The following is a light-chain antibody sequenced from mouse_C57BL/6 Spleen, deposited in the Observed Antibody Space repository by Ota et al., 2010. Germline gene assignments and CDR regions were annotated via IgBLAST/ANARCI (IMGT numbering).Light chain of an antibody. CDR3: QQGNTLPYT. CDR2: YTS. V-gene: IGKV10-96*01. CDR1: QDISNY. Sequence: DIQMTQTTSSLSASLGDRVTISCRTSQDISNYLNWYQQKPDGTVKLLIYYTSELRSGVPSRFSGSGSGTDYSLTISNLEREDIATYFCQQGNTLPYTFGGGTKLEIK. J-gene: IGKJ2*01.